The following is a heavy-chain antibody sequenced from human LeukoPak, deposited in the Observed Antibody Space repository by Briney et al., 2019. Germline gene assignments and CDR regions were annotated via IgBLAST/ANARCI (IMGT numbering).Heavy chain of an antibody. CDR3: GRDGSIVRGVIITDYGMDV. Sequence: PGGSLRLSCAASGFTFSSYAMHWVRQAPGKGLEWVAVISYDGSNKYYADSVKGRFTISRDNSKNTLYLKMNSLRAEDTAVYYCGRDGSIVRGVIITDYGMDVWGKGTTVTVSS. CDR2: ISYDGSNK. J-gene: IGHJ6*04. D-gene: IGHD3-10*01. CDR1: GFTFSSYA. V-gene: IGHV3-30*04.